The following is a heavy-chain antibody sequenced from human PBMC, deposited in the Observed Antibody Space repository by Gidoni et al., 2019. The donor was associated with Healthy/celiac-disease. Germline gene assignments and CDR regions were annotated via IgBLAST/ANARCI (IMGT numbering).Heavy chain of an antibody. D-gene: IGHD4-17*01. J-gene: IGHJ2*01. CDR2: IIPIFGTA. V-gene: IGHV1-69*01. CDR3: AREQLYGDYGRTWYFDL. Sequence: QVQLVQSGAEVKKPGSSVKVSCKASGGTFSSYAISWVRQAPGQGLEWMGGIIPIFGTANYAQKFQGRVTITADESTSTAYMELSSLRSEDTAVYYCAREQLYGDYGRTWYFDLWGRGTLVTVSS. CDR1: GGTFSSYA.